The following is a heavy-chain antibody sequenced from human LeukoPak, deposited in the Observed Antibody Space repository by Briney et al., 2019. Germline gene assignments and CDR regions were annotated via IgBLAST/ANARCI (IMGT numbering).Heavy chain of an antibody. Sequence: AAVKVSCKASGYTFTSYDINWVRQATGQGLEWRGGISAYNGNTNYAQKLQGRVTMTTDTSTSTAYMELRSLRSDDTAVYYCARSSVVVVAASVPYMDVWGKGTTVTVSS. CDR2: ISAYNGNT. J-gene: IGHJ6*03. CDR1: GYTFTSYD. D-gene: IGHD2-15*01. V-gene: IGHV1-18*01. CDR3: ARSSVVVVAASVPYMDV.